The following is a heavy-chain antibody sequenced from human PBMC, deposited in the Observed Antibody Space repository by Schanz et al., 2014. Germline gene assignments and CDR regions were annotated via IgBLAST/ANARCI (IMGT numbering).Heavy chain of an antibody. CDR1: GGSMSNHK. D-gene: IGHD5-12*01. CDR3: AREYSAFDY. V-gene: IGHV4-59*11. CDR2: IYDHGST. Sequence: QVPLQESGPGLVKPSETLSLTCSVSGGSMSNHKWSWIRQPPGKGLEWIGYIYDHGSTNYNASLKSRVTMSVDTSKNQFSLKLSSVTAADTAVYYCAREYSAFDYWGQGTLVTVSS. J-gene: IGHJ4*02.